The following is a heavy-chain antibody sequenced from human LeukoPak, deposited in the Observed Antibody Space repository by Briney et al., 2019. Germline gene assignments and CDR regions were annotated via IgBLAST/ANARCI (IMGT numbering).Heavy chain of an antibody. D-gene: IGHD4-23*01. V-gene: IGHV3-53*01. Sequence: PTGGSLRLSCAASGFTVSSNYMSWVRQAPGKGLEWVSVIYSGGSTYYADSVKGRFTISRDNSKNTLYLQMNSLRAEDTAVYYCAREVYGGNSPTVDYWGQGTLVTVSS. J-gene: IGHJ4*02. CDR1: GFTVSSNY. CDR2: IYSGGST. CDR3: AREVYGGNSPTVDY.